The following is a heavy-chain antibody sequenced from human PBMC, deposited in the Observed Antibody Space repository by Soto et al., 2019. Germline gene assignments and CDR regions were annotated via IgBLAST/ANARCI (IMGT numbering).Heavy chain of an antibody. CDR3: AKDTNGHEIWYFDL. Sequence: EVQLLDSGGGLVQPGRSLRLSCAASGFTFDGYAMHWVRQAPGKGLEWVSGISWNSGSIGYADSVKGRFTISRDNAKNSLYLQMNSLRAEDTALYYCAKDTNGHEIWYFDLWGSGTLVTVSS. CDR2: ISWNSGSI. J-gene: IGHJ2*01. V-gene: IGHV3-9*01. CDR1: GFTFDGYA.